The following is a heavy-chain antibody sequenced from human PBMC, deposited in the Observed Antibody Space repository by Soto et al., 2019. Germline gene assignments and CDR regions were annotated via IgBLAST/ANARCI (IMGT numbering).Heavy chain of an antibody. CDR3: ARSVFP. CDR1: GGSISSGGYY. Sequence: SETLSLTCTVSGGSISSGGYYWNWIRQHPGKGLEWIGYIFYIGSTYYNPSLKSRVTISVDTSKNQFSLKLNSVTAADTAVYYCARSVFPWGQGTPVTVSS. CDR2: IFYIGST. J-gene: IGHJ5*02. V-gene: IGHV4-31*03.